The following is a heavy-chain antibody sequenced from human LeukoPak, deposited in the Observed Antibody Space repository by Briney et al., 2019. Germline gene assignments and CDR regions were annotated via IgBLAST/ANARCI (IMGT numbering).Heavy chain of an antibody. CDR2: ISGSGDST. J-gene: IGHJ6*03. V-gene: IGHV3-23*01. Sequence: GGSLRLSCAASGLTFSSYAMSWVRQAPGKGLEWVSSISGSGDSTYYADSVKGRFTISRDNSKDTLYLQMNSMRAEDTAVYYCAKDRRKRAKPDYYYYMDVWGKGTTVTVSS. D-gene: IGHD1-14*01. CDR1: GLTFSSYA. CDR3: AKDRRKRAKPDYYYYMDV.